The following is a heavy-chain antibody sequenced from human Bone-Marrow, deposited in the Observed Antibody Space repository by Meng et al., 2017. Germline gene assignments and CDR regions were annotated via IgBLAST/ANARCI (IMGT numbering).Heavy chain of an antibody. V-gene: IGHV3-72*01. D-gene: IGHD3-10*01. J-gene: IGHJ6*02. Sequence: GESLKISCVASGITFRNLWMTWVRQAPGKGLEWVGRTRNKANSYTTEYAASVKGRFTISRDDSKNSLYLQMNSLKTEDTAVYYCAREKGSEYYYGSGSYMDYYGMDVWGQGTTVTVSS. CDR3: AREKGSEYYYGSGSYMDYYGMDV. CDR2: TRNKANSYTT. CDR1: GITFRNLW.